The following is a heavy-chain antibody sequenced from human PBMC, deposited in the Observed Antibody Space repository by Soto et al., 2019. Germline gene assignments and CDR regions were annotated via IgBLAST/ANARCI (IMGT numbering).Heavy chain of an antibody. CDR3: ARGGAYHYYHGMDV. CDR1: GDFGRTGCSC. J-gene: IGHJ6*02. V-gene: IGHV4-61*01. Sequence: PWETLSLTWTGSGDFGRTGCSCWSGFRQPPGKGLEWIGYTSYSGSTNYTPSLKSRATISVDTSKNQFSLRLSSVTAADTAVYHCARGGAYHYYHGMDVWGQGTSVT. CDR2: TSYSGST.